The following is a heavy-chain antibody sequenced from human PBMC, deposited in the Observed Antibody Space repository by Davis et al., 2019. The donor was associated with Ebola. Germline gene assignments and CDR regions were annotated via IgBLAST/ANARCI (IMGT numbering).Heavy chain of an antibody. J-gene: IGHJ4*02. CDR2: VSAYNGDT. CDR3: ARKYCSGGSCYMGD. Sequence: ASVKVSCKASGYTFSMFTIAWVRQAPGQGLEWMGSVSAYNGDTNYAQKVQDRVTMTTDISTNTAYMELRSLRSDDTAIYYCARKYCSGGSCYMGDWGQGSLVTVSS. V-gene: IGHV1-18*01. D-gene: IGHD2-15*01. CDR1: GYTFSMFT.